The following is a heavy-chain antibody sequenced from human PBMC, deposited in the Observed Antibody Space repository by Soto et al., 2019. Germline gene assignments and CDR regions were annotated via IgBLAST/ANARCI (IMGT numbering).Heavy chain of an antibody. Sequence: QVLLVQSGAEVKKPGASVNISCKASGYTFSSYYMHWVRQAPGQGLEWMGIINPSGDSASYAEKFQGRVTMTRETSTSTVYMELSSLRSEDTAVYYCARRATSSFCGGDCLDYWGQGSLVSVSS. J-gene: IGHJ4*02. CDR3: ARRATSSFCGGDCLDY. D-gene: IGHD2-21*01. CDR1: GYTFSSYY. CDR2: INPSGDSA. V-gene: IGHV1-46*01.